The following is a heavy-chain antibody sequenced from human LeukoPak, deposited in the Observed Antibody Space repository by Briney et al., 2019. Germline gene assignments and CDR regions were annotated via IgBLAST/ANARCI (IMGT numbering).Heavy chain of an antibody. CDR3: ARDLIVVVPAATYSGYYYYGMDV. Sequence: ASVKVSCKASGYTFTGYYMHWVRQAPGQGLEWMGWINPNSGGTNYAQKFQGWVTMTRDTSISTAYMELSRLRSDDTAVYYCARDLIVVVPAATYSGYYYYGMDVWGQGTTVTVSS. J-gene: IGHJ6*02. CDR2: INPNSGGT. D-gene: IGHD2-2*01. V-gene: IGHV1-2*04. CDR1: GYTFTGYY.